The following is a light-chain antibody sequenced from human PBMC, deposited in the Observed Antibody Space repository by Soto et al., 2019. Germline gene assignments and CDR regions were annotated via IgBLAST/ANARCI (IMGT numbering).Light chain of an antibody. J-gene: IGKJ1*01. CDR2: RAS. V-gene: IGKV3-15*01. Sequence: EIVMTQSPATLSVSPGDTATLSCRASQSLGGNLAWYQQKPGQAPRLLIFRASSRATGVPARFSASGSGTEFTLTISGLQSEDFAVYYCQQYSSWPPWTFGPGTKVEIK. CDR1: QSLGGN. CDR3: QQYSSWPPWT.